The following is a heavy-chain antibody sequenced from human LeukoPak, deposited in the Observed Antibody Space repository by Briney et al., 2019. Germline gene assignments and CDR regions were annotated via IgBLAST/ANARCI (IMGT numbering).Heavy chain of an antibody. CDR1: GFTFSSYS. D-gene: IGHD6-13*01. Sequence: GGPLRLSCAASGFTFSSYSMNWVRQAPGKGLEWVSSISSSSSYIYYADSVKGRFTISRDNAKNSLYLQMNSLRAEDTAVYYCASHPNAAAGLYYYYMDVWGKGTTVTVSS. V-gene: IGHV3-21*01. J-gene: IGHJ6*03. CDR3: ASHPNAAAGLYYYYMDV. CDR2: ISSSSSYI.